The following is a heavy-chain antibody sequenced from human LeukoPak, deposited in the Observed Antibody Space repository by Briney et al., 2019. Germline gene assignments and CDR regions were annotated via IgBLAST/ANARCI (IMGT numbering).Heavy chain of an antibody. V-gene: IGHV4-59*08. CDR3: ARYGSGSYYTADY. D-gene: IGHD3-10*01. J-gene: IGHJ4*02. CDR2: IYYSGST. CDR1: GGSISSYY. Sequence: PSETPSLTCTVSGGSISSYYWSWIRQPPGKGLEWIGYIYYSGSTNYNPSLKSRVTISVDTSKNQFSLKLSSVTAADTAVYYCARYGSGSYYTADYWGQGTLVTVSS.